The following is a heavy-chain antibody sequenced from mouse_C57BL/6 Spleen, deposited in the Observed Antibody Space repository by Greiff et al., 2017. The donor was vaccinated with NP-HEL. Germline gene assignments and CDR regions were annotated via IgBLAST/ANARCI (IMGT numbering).Heavy chain of an antibody. D-gene: IGHD1-1*01. Sequence: VQLQQSGAELVKPGASVKLSCTASGFNIKDYYMHWVKQRTEQGLEWIGRIDPEDGETKYDPKFQGKATITADTSSNTAYLQLISLTSEDTAVYYCAVYYYGSPFDYWGQGTTLTVSS. CDR2: IDPEDGET. CDR3: AVYYYGSPFDY. J-gene: IGHJ2*01. CDR1: GFNIKDYY. V-gene: IGHV14-2*01.